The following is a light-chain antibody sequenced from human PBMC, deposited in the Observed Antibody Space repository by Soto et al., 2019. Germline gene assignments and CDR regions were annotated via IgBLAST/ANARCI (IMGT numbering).Light chain of an antibody. Sequence: QSVLTQPPSVSGAPGQRVTIAFTGNNSNIGTAFDVHWYRHFPGAAPKLLLSGTSHRPSGVPDRFSGSKSGTSASLAITGLQADDEADYYCQTSDSGLFGLIFGTGTKLTVL. V-gene: IGLV1-40*01. CDR1: NSNIGTAFD. CDR2: GTS. J-gene: IGLJ1*01. CDR3: QTSDSGLFGLI.